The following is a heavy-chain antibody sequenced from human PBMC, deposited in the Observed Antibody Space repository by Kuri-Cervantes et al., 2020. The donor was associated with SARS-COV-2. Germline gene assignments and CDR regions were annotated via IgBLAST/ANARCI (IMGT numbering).Heavy chain of an antibody. CDR1: GYTLTSYD. D-gene: IGHD1-1*01. CDR2: MNPNSGNT. CDR3: ASGGQLPYYYYYYYMDV. J-gene: IGHJ6*03. Sequence: ASGKVSCKASGYTLTSYDINWVRQATGQGLEWMGWMNPNSGNTGYAQKFQGRVTITRNTSISTAYMELSSLRSEDTAVYYCASGGQLPYYYYYYYMDVWGKGTTVTVSS. V-gene: IGHV1-8*03.